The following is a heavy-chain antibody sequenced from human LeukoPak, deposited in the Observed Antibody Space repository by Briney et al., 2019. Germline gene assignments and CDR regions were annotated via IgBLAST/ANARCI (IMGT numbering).Heavy chain of an antibody. V-gene: IGHV4-4*02. Sequence: PSETLSLTCAVSGGSISSSNWWSWVRQPPGKGLEWIGEIYHSGSTNYNPSLKSRVTISVDKSKNQFSLKLSSVTAADTAVYYCARFTYYDSSGYYYNYFDYWGQGTLVTVSS. CDR2: IYHSGST. CDR3: ARFTYYDSSGYYYNYFDY. D-gene: IGHD3-22*01. J-gene: IGHJ4*02. CDR1: GGSISSSNW.